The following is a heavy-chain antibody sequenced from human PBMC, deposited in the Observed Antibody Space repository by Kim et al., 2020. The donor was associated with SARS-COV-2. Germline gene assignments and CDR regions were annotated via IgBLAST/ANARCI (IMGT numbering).Heavy chain of an antibody. Sequence: YADSVTGRYTSSRDNSKRTLYLQMNSVRAEDGAVYFCANLGLVAAAGTGWGQGTLVTVSS. D-gene: IGHD6-13*01. J-gene: IGHJ4*02. V-gene: IGHV3-23*01. CDR3: ANLGLVAAAGTG.